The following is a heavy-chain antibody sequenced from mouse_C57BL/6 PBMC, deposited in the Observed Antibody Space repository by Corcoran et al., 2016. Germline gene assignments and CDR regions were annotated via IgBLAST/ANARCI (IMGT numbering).Heavy chain of an antibody. CDR2: IYPRSGNT. CDR3: ARSVYGSSYDYWYFDV. J-gene: IGHJ1*03. CDR1: GYTFTSYG. D-gene: IGHD1-1*01. V-gene: IGHV1-81*01. Sequence: QVQLQQSGAELARPGASVKLSCKASGYTFTSYGISWVKQRTGQGLEWIGEIYPRSGNTYYNEKFKGKATLTADKSSSTAYMELRSLTSEDSAVYFCARSVYGSSYDYWYFDVWGTGTTVTVSS.